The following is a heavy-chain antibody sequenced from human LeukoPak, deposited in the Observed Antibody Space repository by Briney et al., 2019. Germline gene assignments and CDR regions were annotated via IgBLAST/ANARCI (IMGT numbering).Heavy chain of an antibody. D-gene: IGHD6-6*01. J-gene: IGHJ4*02. V-gene: IGHV4-34*01. CDR3: ARSSSIAAPIDY. Sequence: SETLSLTCAVYGGSFSGYYWNWIRQPPGKGLEWIGEINHSGSTNYNPSLKSRVTISVDTSKNQFSLKLSFVTAADTAVYYCARSSSIAAPIDYWGQGTLVTVSS. CDR2: INHSGST. CDR1: GGSFSGYY.